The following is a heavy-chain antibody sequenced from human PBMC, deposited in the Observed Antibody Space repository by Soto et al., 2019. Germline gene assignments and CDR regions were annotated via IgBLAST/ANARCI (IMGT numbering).Heavy chain of an antibody. D-gene: IGHD1-26*01. J-gene: IGHJ4*02. Sequence: EVQLVESGGGLVQPGGSLRLSCAASGFTFSDHYMDWVRQAPGKGLEWVGRSRNKANSYSTEYAASVKGRFNISRDESKNSLDLQMNSLKTEDTAVYYCARFSGSYTRGLDYWCQGTLVTVSS. CDR1: GFTFSDHY. CDR2: SRNKANSYST. V-gene: IGHV3-72*01. CDR3: ARFSGSYTRGLDY.